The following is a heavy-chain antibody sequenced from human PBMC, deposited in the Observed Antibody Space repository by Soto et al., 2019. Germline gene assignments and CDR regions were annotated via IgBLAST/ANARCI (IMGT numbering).Heavy chain of an antibody. J-gene: IGHJ6*02. D-gene: IGHD6-6*01. CDR1: GGTFSSYA. CDR2: IIPIFGTA. CDR3: ARPYSSSSGYYYYGMDV. Sequence: QVQLVQSGAEVKKPGSSVKVSCKASGGTFSSYAISWVRQAPGQGLEWMGGIIPIFGTANYAQKFQGRVTITAEKSTSTAYMELSSLRSEDTAVYYCARPYSSSSGYYYYGMDVWGQGTTVTVSS. V-gene: IGHV1-69*06.